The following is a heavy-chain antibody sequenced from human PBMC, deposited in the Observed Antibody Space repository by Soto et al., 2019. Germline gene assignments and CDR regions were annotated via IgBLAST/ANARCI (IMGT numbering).Heavy chain of an antibody. CDR1: GGSISSYY. CDR2: IYYSGST. V-gene: IGHV4-59*08. Sequence: SETLSLTCTVSGGSISSYYWSWIRQPPGKGLEWIGYIYYSGSTNYNPSLKSRVTISVDTSKNQFSLKLSSVTAADTAVYYCARLTRDYSGSDYWGQGTLVTVSS. D-gene: IGHD4-17*01. CDR3: ARLTRDYSGSDY. J-gene: IGHJ4*02.